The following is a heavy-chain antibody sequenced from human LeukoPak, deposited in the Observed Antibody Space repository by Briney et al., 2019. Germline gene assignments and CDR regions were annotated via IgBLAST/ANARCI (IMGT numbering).Heavy chain of an antibody. CDR3: ARGVYDWTHYYYYGMDV. D-gene: IGHD5/OR15-5a*01. CDR1: GFTFSSYA. Sequence: PGRSLRLSCAASGFTFSSYAMHWVRQAPGKGLEWVAVISYDGSNKYYADSVKGRFTISRDNSKNTLYLQMNSLRDEDTAVYYCARGVYDWTHYYYYGMDVWGQGTTVTVSS. CDR2: ISYDGSNK. J-gene: IGHJ6*02. V-gene: IGHV3-30-3*01.